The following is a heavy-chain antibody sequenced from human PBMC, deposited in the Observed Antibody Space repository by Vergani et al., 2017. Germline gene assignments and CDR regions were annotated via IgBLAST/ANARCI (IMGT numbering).Heavy chain of an antibody. V-gene: IGHV3-53*02. CDR2: IYSGGST. J-gene: IGHJ3*02. CDR3: ARDRSGAFYI. Sequence: EVQLVETGGGLIQPGGSLRLSCAASGFTVSSNYMSWVRQAPGTGLEWVSVIYSGGSTYYADAVKGRVTISRDNSKNTLYLQMNSLRAEDTAVYYCARDRSGAFYIWGQGTMVTVSS. CDR1: GFTVSSNY.